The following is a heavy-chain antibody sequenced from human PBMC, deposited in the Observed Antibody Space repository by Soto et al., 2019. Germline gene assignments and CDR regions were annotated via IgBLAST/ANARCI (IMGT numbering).Heavy chain of an antibody. CDR1: GFTFSNSA. CDR2: ISGAGTST. V-gene: IGHV3-30-3*01. J-gene: IGHJ4*02. D-gene: IGHD3-3*01. Sequence: QVQLVESGGGVVQPGRSLRLSCAASGFTFSNSAMHWVRQAPGKGLEWVAVISGAGTSTYYADSVKGRFTISRDNSEDTVYLQLNSLRSEDTAVYHCARDLVHDDNEYYTFAYWGQGNLVTVSS. CDR3: ARDLVHDDNEYYTFAY.